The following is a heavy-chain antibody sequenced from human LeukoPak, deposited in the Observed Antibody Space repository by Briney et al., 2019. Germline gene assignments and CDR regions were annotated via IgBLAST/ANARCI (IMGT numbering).Heavy chain of an antibody. J-gene: IGHJ4*02. D-gene: IGHD2-2*01. Sequence: GASVKLSCKASGYTFTGYYMHWVRQAPGQGLEWMGWINPNSGGTNYAQKFQGRVTMTRDTSISTAYMELSRLRSDDTAVYYCARDKDPAYYFDYWGQGTLVTVSS. V-gene: IGHV1-2*02. CDR2: INPNSGGT. CDR1: GYTFTGYY. CDR3: ARDKDPAYYFDY.